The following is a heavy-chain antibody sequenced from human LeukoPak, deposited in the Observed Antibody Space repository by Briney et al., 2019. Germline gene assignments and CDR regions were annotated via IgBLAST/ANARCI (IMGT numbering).Heavy chain of an antibody. CDR3: AKGQYASGWNSGNY. CDR1: GFTFSNYD. J-gene: IGHJ4*02. V-gene: IGHV3-23*01. Sequence: PGGSLRLSCAASGFTFSNYDMSWARRAPGKGLEWVSGISGSGGSTYHADSVKGRFTISRDDSKNTLYLQVNSLRAEDTAVYYCAKGQYASGWNSGNYWGQGTLVTVSS. D-gene: IGHD1/OR15-1a*01. CDR2: ISGSGGST.